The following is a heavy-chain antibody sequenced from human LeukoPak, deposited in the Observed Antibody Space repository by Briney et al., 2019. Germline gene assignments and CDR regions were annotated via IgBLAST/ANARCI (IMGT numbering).Heavy chain of an antibody. J-gene: IGHJ6*02. V-gene: IGHV4-39*07. Sequence: KPSETLSLTCTVSGGSISSSSYYWGWIRQPPGKGLEWIGSIYYSGSTYYNPSLKSRVTISVDTSKNQFSLKLSSVTAADTAVYYCATLNLYRGMDVWGQGTTVTVSS. CDR1: GGSISSSSYY. CDR3: ATLNLYRGMDV. CDR2: IYYSGST.